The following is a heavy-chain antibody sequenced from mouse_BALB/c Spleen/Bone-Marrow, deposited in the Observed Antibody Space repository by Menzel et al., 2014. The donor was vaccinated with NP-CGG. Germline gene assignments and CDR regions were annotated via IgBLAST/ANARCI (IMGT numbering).Heavy chain of an antibody. CDR2: IDPETGGT. V-gene: IGHV1-15*01. CDR3: TRSETGPLLT. D-gene: IGHD4-1*01. Sequence: QIQLQQSGAELVRPGASVTLSCKASGYTFTDYEMHWVKQTPVHGLEWIGAIDPETGGTAYNQKFKGKATLTADKSSSTAYMELRSLTSEDSAVYYCTRSETGPLLTGGQGTLVTVSA. CDR1: GYTFTDYE. J-gene: IGHJ3*01.